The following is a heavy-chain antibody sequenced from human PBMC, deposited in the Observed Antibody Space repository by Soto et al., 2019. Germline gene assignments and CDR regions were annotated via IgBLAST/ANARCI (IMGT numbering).Heavy chain of an antibody. J-gene: IGHJ5*02. Sequence: XSVKVSCRASGYPFTSYYIDLVRQAPGQGLEWMGIINPSGGSTSYAQKFQGRVTMTRDTSTSTVYMELSSLRSEDTAVYYCARNVDSGYDGLADPCGQGTLVTVSS. CDR1: GYPFTSYY. V-gene: IGHV1-46*01. CDR3: ARNVDSGYDGLADP. D-gene: IGHD5-12*01. CDR2: INPSGGST.